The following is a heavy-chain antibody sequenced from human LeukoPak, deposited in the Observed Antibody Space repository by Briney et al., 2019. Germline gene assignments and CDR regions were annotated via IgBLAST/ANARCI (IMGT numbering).Heavy chain of an antibody. CDR1: GGSISSHY. CDR2: IYYSGST. CDR3: ARMAEWELLYYFDY. V-gene: IGHV4-59*11. Sequence: SETLSLTCTVSGGSISSHYWSWIPQPPGKGLEWIGYIYYSGSTNYNPSLKSRVTISVDTSKNQFSLKLSSVTAADTAVYYCARMAEWELLYYFDYWGQGTLVTVSS. D-gene: IGHD1-26*01. J-gene: IGHJ4*02.